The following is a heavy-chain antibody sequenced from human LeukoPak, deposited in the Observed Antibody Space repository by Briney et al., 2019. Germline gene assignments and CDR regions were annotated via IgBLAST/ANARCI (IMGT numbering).Heavy chain of an antibody. J-gene: IGHJ2*01. V-gene: IGHV4-34*01. CDR3: ARHTSRGARRLSGSYRGGYFDL. CDR1: GGSFIGFH. Sequence: SSETLSLTCAVYGGSFIGFHWNWIRQPPGKGLEWIGDINHSGSTNYNPSLTSRVTISVDPSKNQFSLKLSSVTAADTAVYYCARHTSRGARRLSGSYRGGYFDLWGRGTLVTVSS. CDR2: INHSGST. D-gene: IGHD1-26*01.